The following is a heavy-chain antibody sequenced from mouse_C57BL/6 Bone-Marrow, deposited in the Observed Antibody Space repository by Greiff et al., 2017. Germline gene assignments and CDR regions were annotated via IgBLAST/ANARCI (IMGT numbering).Heavy chain of an antibody. Sequence: EVKLVESGPGMGKPSQSLSLTCTVTGYSITSGYAWHWIRHFPGNKLEWMGYISYSGSTNYNPSLKSRISITPDTSKNHCFLKLNSVTTEDTATYYCARETTTVARYFDVWGTGTTVTVSS. CDR2: ISYSGST. V-gene: IGHV3-1*01. CDR3: ARETTTVARYFDV. J-gene: IGHJ1*03. D-gene: IGHD1-1*01. CDR1: GYSITSGYA.